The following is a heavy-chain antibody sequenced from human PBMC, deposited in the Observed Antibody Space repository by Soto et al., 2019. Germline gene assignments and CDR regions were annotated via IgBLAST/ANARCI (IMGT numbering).Heavy chain of an antibody. CDR1: GYTFTSYG. CDR3: ARDRGDIVVVPVARAGMDV. CDR2: ISAYNGNT. Sequence: ASVKVSCKASGYTFTSYGISWVRQAPGQGLEWMGWISAYNGNTNYAQKLQGRVTMTTDTSTSTAYMELRSLRSDDTAVYYCARDRGDIVVVPVARAGMDVWGQGTTVTVSS. V-gene: IGHV1-18*01. D-gene: IGHD2-2*01. J-gene: IGHJ6*02.